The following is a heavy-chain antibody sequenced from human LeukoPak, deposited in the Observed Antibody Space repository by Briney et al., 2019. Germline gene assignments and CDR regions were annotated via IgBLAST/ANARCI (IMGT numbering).Heavy chain of an antibody. CDR3: ASHYHPTGYFAFDN. CDR2: IWPCHSNL. Sequence: PGGSLEISCQGSGSSFTDYWIGGVRQLPGKGREWMGIIWPCHSNLVYSPSLRRQVSVSAHTPLSTAFLQWSSLTASDTALYYCASHYHPTGYFAFDNWGQGTLVTVSS. CDR1: GSSFTDYW. V-gene: IGHV5-51*01. D-gene: IGHD3-9*01. J-gene: IGHJ4*02.